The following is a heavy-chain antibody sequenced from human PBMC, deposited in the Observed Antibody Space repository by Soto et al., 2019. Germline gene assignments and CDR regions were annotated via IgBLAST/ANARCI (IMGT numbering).Heavy chain of an antibody. CDR3: SRYCYRGSCHRA. V-gene: IGHV3-49*04. CDR2: IKSKAYGETT. CDR1: GFTFADYA. J-gene: IGHJ5*02. D-gene: IGHD3-16*02. Sequence: GGSLRLSCSTSGFTFADYAMTWVRQAPGKGLEWVGFIKSKAYGETTEYAASVKGRFTFSRDDSKSIVYLQMDSLKTEDTAVYYCSRYCYRGSCHRAWGQGTLVTVSS.